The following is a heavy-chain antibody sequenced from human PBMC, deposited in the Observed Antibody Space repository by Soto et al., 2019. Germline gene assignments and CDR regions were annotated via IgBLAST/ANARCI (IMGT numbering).Heavy chain of an antibody. CDR3: ARGKGDIVDNLADIYYYYYYMDV. J-gene: IGHJ6*03. V-gene: IGHV4-59*01. CDR2: IYYSGST. Sequence: PSETLSLTCTVSGGSISSYYWSWIRQPPGKGLEWIGYIYYSGSTNYNPSLKSRVTISVDTSKNQFSLKLSSVTAADTAVYYCARGKGDIVDNLADIYYYYYYMDVWGKGTTVTVSS. CDR1: GGSISSYY. D-gene: IGHD5-12*01.